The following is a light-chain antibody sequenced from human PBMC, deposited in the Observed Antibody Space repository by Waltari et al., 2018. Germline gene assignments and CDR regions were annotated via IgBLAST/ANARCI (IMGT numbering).Light chain of an antibody. CDR2: WAS. Sequence: DIVMTQSPDSLAVSLGERATISCRYSQSVFSRSNNKNYLAWYQQKPGQPPKLLIYWASTRQPGISDRFSGSGSGTDFSLTITGLQAEDVAIYFCQQYYRGHTFGQGTKLEI. J-gene: IGKJ2*01. CDR1: QSVFSRSNNKNY. CDR3: QQYYRGHT. V-gene: IGKV4-1*01.